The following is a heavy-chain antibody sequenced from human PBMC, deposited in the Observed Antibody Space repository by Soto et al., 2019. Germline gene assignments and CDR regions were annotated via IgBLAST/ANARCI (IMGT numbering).Heavy chain of an antibody. Sequence: QVQLVQSGAEVKKPGSSGKVSCTSSGGTFSSYAYSWVRQAPGQGLEWMGGIIPVFGTATYAQNFQGRLTITADGSTRTAYMELSSLRSEDKAVDYWARSHSFFGYFYYGMDVWGQGTTGTVSS. J-gene: IGHJ6*02. CDR1: GGTFSSYA. D-gene: IGHD3-16*01. CDR3: ARSHSFFGYFYYGMDV. CDR2: IIPVFGTA. V-gene: IGHV1-69*01.